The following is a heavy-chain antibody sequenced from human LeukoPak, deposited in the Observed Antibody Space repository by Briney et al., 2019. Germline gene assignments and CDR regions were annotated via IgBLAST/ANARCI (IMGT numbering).Heavy chain of an antibody. D-gene: IGHD6-13*01. Sequence: GGSLRLSCAASGFTFSSYEMNWVRQAPGKGLEWVSYISSSGSTIYYADSVKGRFTISRDNSKNTLYLQMNSLRAEDTAVYYCARGGPAAGRFDYWGQGTLVTVSS. CDR2: ISSSGSTI. V-gene: IGHV3-48*03. J-gene: IGHJ4*02. CDR3: ARGGPAAGRFDY. CDR1: GFTFSSYE.